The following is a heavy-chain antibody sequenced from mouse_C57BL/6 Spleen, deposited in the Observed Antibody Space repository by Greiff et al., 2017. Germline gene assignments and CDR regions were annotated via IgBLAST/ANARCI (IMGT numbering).Heavy chain of an antibody. V-gene: IGHV5-6*01. J-gene: IGHJ1*03. CDR3: ARHDDTTVVEYFDV. D-gene: IGHD1-1*01. CDR2: ISSGGSYT. CDR1: GFTFSSYG. Sequence: EVQGVESGGDLVKPGGSLKLSCAASGFTFSSYGMSWVRQTPDKRLEWVATISSGGSYTYYPDSVKGRFTISRDNAKNTLYLQMSSLKSEDTAMYYCARHDDTTVVEYFDVWGTGTTVTVSS.